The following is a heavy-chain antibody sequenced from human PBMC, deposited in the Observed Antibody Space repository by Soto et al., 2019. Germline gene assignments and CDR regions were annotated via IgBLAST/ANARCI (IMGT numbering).Heavy chain of an antibody. V-gene: IGHV3-53*01. D-gene: IGHD1-26*01. J-gene: IGHJ4*02. CDR3: ASWSRIVGATTDFGY. Sequence: GGSLRLSCAASGFTVSSNYMSWVRQAPGKGLEWVSVIYSGGSTYYADSVKGRFTISRDNSKNTLYLQMNSLRAEDTAVYYCASWSRIVGATTDFGYWGQGTLVTVSS. CDR1: GFTVSSNY. CDR2: IYSGGST.